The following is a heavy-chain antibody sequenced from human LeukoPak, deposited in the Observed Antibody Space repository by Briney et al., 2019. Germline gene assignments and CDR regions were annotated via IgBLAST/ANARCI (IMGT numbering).Heavy chain of an antibody. J-gene: IGHJ6*02. CDR2: IKQDGSEK. V-gene: IGHV3-7*03. D-gene: IGHD2-2*01. Sequence: GGSLRLSCAASGFTFSSYWMSWVRQAPGKGLEWVANIKQDGSEKYYVDSVKGRVTISRDDSKDTVSLQMNSLRAEDSAIYFCVKDRPCETCMPMDAWGQGTTVTVSS. CDR1: GFTFSSYW. CDR3: VKDRPCETCMPMDA.